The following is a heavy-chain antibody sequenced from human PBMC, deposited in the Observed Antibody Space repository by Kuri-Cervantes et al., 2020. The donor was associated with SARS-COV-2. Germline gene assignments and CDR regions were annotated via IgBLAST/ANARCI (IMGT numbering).Heavy chain of an antibody. CDR1: GFTFSSYA. D-gene: IGHD3-22*01. V-gene: IGHV3-30*04. CDR2: ISYDGSNK. CDR3: ASTYYYDSGGYPRLGAFDI. J-gene: IGHJ3*02. Sequence: GGSLRLSCAASGFTFSSYAMHWVRQAPGKGLEWVAVISYDGSNKYYADSVQGRFTISRDNSKNTLYLQMNSLRAEDTAVYYCASTYYYDSGGYPRLGAFDIWGQGIMVTVSS.